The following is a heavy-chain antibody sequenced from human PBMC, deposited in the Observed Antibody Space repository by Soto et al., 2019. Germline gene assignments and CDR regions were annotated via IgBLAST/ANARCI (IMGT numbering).Heavy chain of an antibody. CDR3: AKFFVETGGSSGWPWSFHF. CDR1: GFTFSSYA. V-gene: IGHV3-23*01. D-gene: IGHD6-25*01. CDR2: ISGTGGTT. Sequence: EVQLLESGGGLVQPGGSLRLSCAASGFTFSSYAMSWVRQAPGKGLEWVSAISGTGGTTYNADSVKGRFTISRDNSRNTLHLQMNSLRAEDTAIYYCAKFFVETGGSSGWPWSFHFWGQGTLVTVSS. J-gene: IGHJ4*02.